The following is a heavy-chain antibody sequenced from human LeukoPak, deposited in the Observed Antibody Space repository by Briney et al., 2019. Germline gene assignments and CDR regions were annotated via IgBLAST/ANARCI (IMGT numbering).Heavy chain of an antibody. Sequence: GGSLRLSCAASGFTFSSYAMHWVRQAPGKGLEWVAVISYDGSNKYYADSVKGRFTISRDNSKNTLYLQMDSLRAEDTAVYYCTRDEHYEILTGYSTSDNWFDPWGQGTLVTVSS. CDR3: TRDEHYEILTGYSTSDNWFDP. CDR1: GFTFSSYA. V-gene: IGHV3-30-3*01. J-gene: IGHJ5*02. D-gene: IGHD3-9*01. CDR2: ISYDGSNK.